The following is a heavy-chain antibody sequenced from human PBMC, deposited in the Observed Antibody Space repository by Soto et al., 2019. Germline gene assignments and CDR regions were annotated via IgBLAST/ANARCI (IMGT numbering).Heavy chain of an antibody. CDR1: GFTFSNAW. CDR3: TTPNMTQAN. Sequence: WGSLRLSCAASGFTFSNAWMSWVRQAPWKWLEWVGRIKIKTDGGTTDYAAPVKGRFTISRDDSKNTLYLQMNSLKTEDTAVYYCTTPNMTQANWGQGTLVTVSA. V-gene: IGHV3-15*01. J-gene: IGHJ4*02. CDR2: IKIKTDGGTT.